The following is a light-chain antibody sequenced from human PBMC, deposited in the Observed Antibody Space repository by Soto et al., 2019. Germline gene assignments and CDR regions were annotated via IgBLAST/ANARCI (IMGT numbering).Light chain of an antibody. CDR1: QGIRND. CDR2: AAS. V-gene: IGKV1-39*01. CDR3: QQSFTTPLT. J-gene: IGKJ4*01. Sequence: DIQMTQSPSSLSSSVGDRVTITCRASQGIRNDLGWYQQKPGKAPKRLIYAASSLQSGVPSRFSGSGSGTDFNLTINSLQPEDFATYFCQQSFTTPLTFGGGTKVDI.